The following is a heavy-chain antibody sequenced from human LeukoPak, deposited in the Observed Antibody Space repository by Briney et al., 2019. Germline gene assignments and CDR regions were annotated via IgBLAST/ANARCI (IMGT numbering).Heavy chain of an antibody. J-gene: IGHJ4*02. V-gene: IGHV3-23*01. D-gene: IGHD3-22*01. CDR3: ASAPDYYDSSGYYSPY. Sequence: GGSLRLSCAASGFTFSTYAISWVRQAPGKGLEWVSTITGSGDITYYADSVKGRFTISRDNSKNTLYLQMNSLRAEDTAVYYCASAPDYYDSSGYYSPYWGQGTLVTVSS. CDR1: GFTFSTYA. CDR2: ITGSGDIT.